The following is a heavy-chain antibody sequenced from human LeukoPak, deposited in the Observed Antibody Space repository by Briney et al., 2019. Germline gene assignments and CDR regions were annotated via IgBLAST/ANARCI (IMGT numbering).Heavy chain of an antibody. Sequence: TSETLSLTCAVYGGSFSGYYWSWIRQPPGKGLEWIGEINHSGSTNYNPSLKSRVTISVDTSKNQFSLKLSSVTAADTAVYYCARGLPYDFWSGYYRNYYYYYMDVWGKGTTVTVSS. J-gene: IGHJ6*03. CDR2: INHSGST. D-gene: IGHD3-3*01. CDR1: GGSFSGYY. CDR3: ARGLPYDFWSGYYRNYYYYYMDV. V-gene: IGHV4-34*01.